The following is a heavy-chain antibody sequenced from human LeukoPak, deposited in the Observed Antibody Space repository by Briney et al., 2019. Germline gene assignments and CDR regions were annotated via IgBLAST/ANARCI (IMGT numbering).Heavy chain of an antibody. D-gene: IGHD6-19*01. J-gene: IGHJ1*01. V-gene: IGHV1-2*02. CDR2: INPNSGGT. CDR1: GYTFTVYY. CDR3: ARAAGKWLVQGHFQH. Sequence: ASVKVSCTASGYTFTVYYMHWVRQAPGQGLEWMGWINPNSGGTNYAQKFQGRVTMTRDTSISTAYMELSRLRSDDTAVYYCARAAGKWLVQGHFQHWGQGTLVTVSS.